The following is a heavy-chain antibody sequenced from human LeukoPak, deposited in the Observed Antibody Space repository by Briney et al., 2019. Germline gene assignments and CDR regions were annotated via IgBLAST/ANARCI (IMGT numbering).Heavy chain of an antibody. CDR2: IIPIFGTA. CDR3: ARACRDGYNCPGRYYFDY. V-gene: IGHV1-69*05. CDR1: GGTFSSYA. D-gene: IGHD5-24*01. J-gene: IGHJ4*02. Sequence: GASVKVSCKASGGTFSSYAISWVRQAPGQGLEWMGRIIPIFGTANYAQKFQGRVTITTDESTSTAYMELSSLRSEDTAVYYCARACRDGYNCPGRYYFDYWGQGTLVTVSS.